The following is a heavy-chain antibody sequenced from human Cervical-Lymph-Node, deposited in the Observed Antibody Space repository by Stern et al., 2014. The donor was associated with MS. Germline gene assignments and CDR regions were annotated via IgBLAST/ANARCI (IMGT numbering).Heavy chain of an antibody. Sequence: VQLVESWGGVVQPGRSLRLSCAASGFSFSRYAMHWVRQAPGKGLEWVALIWYDGSNPYYADSVTGRFTISRDNFKNTLYLQMNSLRAEDTAVYYCASAYSSSHYYFDYWGQGTLVTVSS. J-gene: IGHJ4*02. V-gene: IGHV3-33*01. CDR3: ASAYSSSHYYFDY. D-gene: IGHD6-13*01. CDR1: GFSFSRYA. CDR2: IWYDGSNP.